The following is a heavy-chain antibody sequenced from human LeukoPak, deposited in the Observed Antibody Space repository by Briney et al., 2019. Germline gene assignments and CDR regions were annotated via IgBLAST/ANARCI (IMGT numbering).Heavy chain of an antibody. V-gene: IGHV1-18*01. Sequence: ASVTVSCTASGYTFTSYGISWVRQAPGQGLEWMGWISAYNGNTNYAQKLQGRVTMTTDTSTSTAYMELRSLRSDDTAVYYCARDGVPAAISHNWFDPWGQGTLVTVSS. CDR2: ISAYNGNT. J-gene: IGHJ5*02. D-gene: IGHD2-2*02. CDR3: ARDGVPAAISHNWFDP. CDR1: GYTFTSYG.